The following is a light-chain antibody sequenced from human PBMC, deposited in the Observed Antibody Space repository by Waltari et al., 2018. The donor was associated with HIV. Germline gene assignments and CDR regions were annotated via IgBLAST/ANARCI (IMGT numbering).Light chain of an antibody. V-gene: IGLV2-23*02. J-gene: IGLJ1*01. Sequence: QSALTQPASVSGSPGQSINISCTGTSSDVGSYNLVSWYQQYPGKAPKLMIYEVSKRPSGVSNLFSGSKSGNTASLTISGLQAEDEADYYCCSYAATSTFVFGTGTKVTVL. CDR3: CSYAATSTFV. CDR1: SSDVGSYNL. CDR2: EVS.